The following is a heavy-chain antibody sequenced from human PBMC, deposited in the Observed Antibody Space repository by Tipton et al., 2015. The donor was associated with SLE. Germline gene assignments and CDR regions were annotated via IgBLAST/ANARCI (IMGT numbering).Heavy chain of an antibody. CDR3: ARQDYRGDWGFFDK. J-gene: IGHJ4*02. V-gene: IGHV4-59*08. Sequence: TLSLTCTVSGASISDYDWTWIRQSPRKGLEWIGSISFIGNNDLKPSLKGRVFISIDTSKNQLSLEVTSMTPADTAVYYCARQDYRGDWGFFDKWGQGTLVTVSS. CDR1: GASISDYD. D-gene: IGHD2-21*02. CDR2: ISFIGNN.